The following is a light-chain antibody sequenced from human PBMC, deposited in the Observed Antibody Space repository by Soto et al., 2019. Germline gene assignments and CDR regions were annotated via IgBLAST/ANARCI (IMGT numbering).Light chain of an antibody. J-gene: IGLJ2*01. CDR3: SSYSGTNNLLI. CDR1: SNDVGNYNY. Sequence: QSALTQPPSASGSPGQSVTISCTGTSNDVGNYNYVSWYQQHPGKAPKVLISEVSKRPSGVPDRFSGSKSGNMASLTVSGLHAEDEADYYCSSYSGTNNLLIFGGGTKLTVL. CDR2: EVS. V-gene: IGLV2-8*01.